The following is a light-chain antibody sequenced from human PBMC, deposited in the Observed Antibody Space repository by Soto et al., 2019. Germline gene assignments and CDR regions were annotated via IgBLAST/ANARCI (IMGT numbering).Light chain of an antibody. Sequence: EIVLTQSPGTLSLSPGERTTLSCRASQSVSSSYLAWYQQKPGQAPRLLIYGASSRAAGIPDRFSGSGSGTDLTLNISRLEPEDFAVYYCQQHGSSPLTFGGGTKVEIK. CDR1: QSVSSSY. CDR3: QQHGSSPLT. CDR2: GAS. J-gene: IGKJ4*01. V-gene: IGKV3-20*01.